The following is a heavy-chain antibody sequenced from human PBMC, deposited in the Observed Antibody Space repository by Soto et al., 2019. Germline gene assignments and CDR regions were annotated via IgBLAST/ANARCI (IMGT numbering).Heavy chain of an antibody. J-gene: IGHJ5*02. CDR3: ARDGDEEANFDP. V-gene: IGHV1-18*01. Sequence: QVQLMQSGAEVKKPGASVKVSCKASGYTFTNYGISWVRQAPGQGLGWMGWINGYNGYTNYAQKFQGTVTMATDTSTSTAYMELRSLRSDDTAVYDCARDGDEEANFDPWGQGTLVSVSS. CDR2: INGYNGYT. CDR1: GYTFTNYG. D-gene: IGHD4-17*01.